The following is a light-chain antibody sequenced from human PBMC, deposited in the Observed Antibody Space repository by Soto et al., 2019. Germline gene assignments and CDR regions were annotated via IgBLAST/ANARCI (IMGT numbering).Light chain of an antibody. Sequence: EVMLTQSPATLSLSPRERATLSCRASQSVSSYLARYQQKPGQAPRLLIYDASNRATGIPARFSGSGSGTDFTLTISSLEPEDFAVYFCQHRAGWPPALTFGGGTKVDIK. V-gene: IGKV3-11*01. CDR3: QHRAGWPPALT. J-gene: IGKJ4*01. CDR1: QSVSSY. CDR2: DAS.